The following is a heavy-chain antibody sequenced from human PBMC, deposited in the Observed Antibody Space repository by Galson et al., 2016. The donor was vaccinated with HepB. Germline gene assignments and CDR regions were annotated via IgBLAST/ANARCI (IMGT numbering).Heavy chain of an antibody. CDR3: AKDGRIGCSSASCHDHFHY. Sequence: SLRLSCAASGFTFSNYAMSWVRQAPGKGLECVSAISGSGGTTFYADSVTGRFTISRDTSKKTLYLQMNSLRAEDTAVYYCAKDGRIGCSSASCHDHFHYWGQGTLVTVSS. CDR2: ISGSGGTT. V-gene: IGHV3-23*01. CDR1: GFTFSNYA. D-gene: IGHD2-2*01. J-gene: IGHJ4*02.